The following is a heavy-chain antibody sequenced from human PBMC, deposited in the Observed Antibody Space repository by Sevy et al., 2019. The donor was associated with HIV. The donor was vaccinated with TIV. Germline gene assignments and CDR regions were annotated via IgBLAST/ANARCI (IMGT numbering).Heavy chain of an antibody. D-gene: IGHD1-26*01. Sequence: NLSLTCTVSGDSINNGNHWWSWVRQPAGNGVEWIGRIYRSGRTIIYNPSLKSRVTMSVDTSKNQFSLKVTSVIAAHTAIYYCARDGIRWDYWHAMDVWGQGTTITVS. CDR1: GDSINNGNHW. CDR3: ARDGIRWDYWHAMDV. CDR2: IYRSGRT. V-gene: IGHV4-61*02. J-gene: IGHJ6*02.